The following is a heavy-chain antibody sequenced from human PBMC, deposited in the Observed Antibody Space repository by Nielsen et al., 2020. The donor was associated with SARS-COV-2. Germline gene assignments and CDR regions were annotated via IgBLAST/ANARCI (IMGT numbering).Heavy chain of an antibody. V-gene: IGHV3-21*01. D-gene: IGHD1-26*01. J-gene: IGHJ4*02. Sequence: GGSLRLSCAASGFTFSSYSMNWVRQAPGKGLEWVSSISSSSSYIYYADSVKGRFTISRDNAKNTLYLQMNSLRAEDTAVYYCARGEAFRDALDYWGQGTLVTVSS. CDR3: ARGEAFRDALDY. CDR1: GFTFSSYS. CDR2: ISSSSSYI.